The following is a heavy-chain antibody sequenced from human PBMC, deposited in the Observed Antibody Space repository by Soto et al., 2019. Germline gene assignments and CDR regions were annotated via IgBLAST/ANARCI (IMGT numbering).Heavy chain of an antibody. V-gene: IGHV3-23*01. CDR2: ISGSGGST. CDR1: GFTFSSYA. D-gene: IGHD5-18*01. Sequence: PGGSLRLSCAASGFTFSSYAMSWVRQAPGKGLEWVSAISGSGGSTYYADSVKGRFTISRDNSNNTLYLQMNSLRAEDTAVYYCAKVVRTTYSYGIDYWGQGTLVTVSS. CDR3: AKVVRTTYSYGIDY. J-gene: IGHJ4*02.